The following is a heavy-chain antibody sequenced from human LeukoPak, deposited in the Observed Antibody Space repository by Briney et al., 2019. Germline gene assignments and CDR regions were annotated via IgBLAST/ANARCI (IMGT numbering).Heavy chain of an antibody. D-gene: IGHD1-26*01. CDR2: FSGSSTTI. Sequence: GGSLRLSCAASGFTFSSYSINWGRQAPGQGLEWVSYFSGSSTTIYYADSVKGRFTISRDNAKNSLYLQMDSLRDEDRAVYYCARDLVGATASWGQGTLVTVSS. CDR1: GFTFSSYS. V-gene: IGHV3-48*02. J-gene: IGHJ4*02. CDR3: ARDLVGATAS.